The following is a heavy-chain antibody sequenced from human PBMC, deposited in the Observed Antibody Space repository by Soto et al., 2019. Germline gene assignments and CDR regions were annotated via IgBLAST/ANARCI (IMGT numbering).Heavy chain of an antibody. CDR3: ARARFCTSTSCYHYFDF. J-gene: IGHJ4*02. CDR2: IYNNGRT. CDR1: GGSISSSS. V-gene: IGHV4-59*01. D-gene: IGHD2-2*01. Sequence: SETLSLTCTVSGGSISSSSWRWIRQPPGRGLEWIGYIYNNGRTDYNPSLKSRVTISVDTSKNHFSLKLSSVTPADTAVYYCARARFCTSTSCYHYFDFWGQGTLVTVSS.